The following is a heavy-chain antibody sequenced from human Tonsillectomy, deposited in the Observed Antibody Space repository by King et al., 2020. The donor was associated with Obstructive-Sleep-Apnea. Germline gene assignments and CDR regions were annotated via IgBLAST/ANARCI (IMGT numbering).Heavy chain of an antibody. V-gene: IGHV4-31*03. CDR1: GGSISSGGYY. CDR3: ARDTGCSGGSCYGY. Sequence: VQLQESGPGLVKPSQTLSLTCTVSGGSISSGGYYWSWIRQHPGKGLEWNGKNYYSGRAHYNPSLKSRVTISVDTSKNQFSLKLSPVTAADTAVYYCARDTGCSGGSCYGYWGQGTLVTVSS. D-gene: IGHD2-15*01. CDR2: NYYSGRA. J-gene: IGHJ4*02.